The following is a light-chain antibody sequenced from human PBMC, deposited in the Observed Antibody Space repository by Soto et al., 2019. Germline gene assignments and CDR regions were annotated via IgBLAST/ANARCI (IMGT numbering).Light chain of an antibody. CDR3: QQYGSSQT. J-gene: IGKJ1*01. Sequence: IVLTQSPGTLSLSPGERATLSCRASEIVRVSYLAWYXQKPVXXXXXXXXXXXXXXTXXXDRVSGSGSGTDFTLTISRLGPEDFAVYYCQQYGSSQTFGQGTKVDIK. CDR1: EIVRVSY. V-gene: IGKV3-20*01. CDR2: XXX.